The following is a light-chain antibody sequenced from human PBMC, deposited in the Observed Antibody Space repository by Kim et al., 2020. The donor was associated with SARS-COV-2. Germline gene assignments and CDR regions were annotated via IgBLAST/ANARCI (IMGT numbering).Light chain of an antibody. V-gene: IGKV2-30*02. CDR3: MQGTHWPRGLT. CDR1: QSLVHSDGNTY. J-gene: IGKJ4*01. Sequence: DVVMTQSPLSLPVTLGQPASISCRSSQSLVHSDGNTYLNWFQQRPGQSPRRLIYKVSNRDSGVPDRFSGSGSGTDFTLKISRVEAEDVGIYYCMQGTHWPRGLTFGGGTKVDIK. CDR2: KVS.